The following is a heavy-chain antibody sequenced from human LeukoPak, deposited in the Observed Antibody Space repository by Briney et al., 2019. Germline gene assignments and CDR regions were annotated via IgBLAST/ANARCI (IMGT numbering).Heavy chain of an antibody. CDR2: INPDGSTT. J-gene: IGHJ4*02. CDR3: ARDASFDY. CDR1: GFTFSNYW. V-gene: IGHV3-74*01. Sequence: GGSLRLSCAASGFTFSNYWMHWVRQAPGKGLVWVSRINPDGSTTNYADSVMGRFTISRDNAKNSLYLQMNSLRAEDTAVYYCARDASFDYWGQGTLVTVSS.